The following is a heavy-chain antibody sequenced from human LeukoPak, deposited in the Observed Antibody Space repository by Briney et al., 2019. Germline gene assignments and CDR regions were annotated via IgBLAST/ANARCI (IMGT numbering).Heavy chain of an antibody. Sequence: SETLSLTCTVSGDSMSYYYWSWIRQTPGKGLGWLGYMYYTGRIKYNPSLKSRVTFSLDMSKNQFSLKLDSVTAADTAMYYCTRITIHGNSDYWGQGTLVTVSS. J-gene: IGHJ4*02. D-gene: IGHD5-24*01. CDR3: TRITIHGNSDY. CDR2: MYYTGRI. CDR1: GDSMSYYY. V-gene: IGHV4-59*01.